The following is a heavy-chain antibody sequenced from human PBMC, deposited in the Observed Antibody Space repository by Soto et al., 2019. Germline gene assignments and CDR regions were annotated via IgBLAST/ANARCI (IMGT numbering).Heavy chain of an antibody. D-gene: IGHD2-15*01. CDR2: IYYSGST. J-gene: IGHJ2*01. V-gene: IGHV4-59*01. Sequence: QVQLQESGPGLVKPSETLSLTCTVSGGSISSYYWSWIRQPPGKGLEWIGYIYYSGSTNYNPSLKSRVTISVDTSKNQFSLKLSSVTAADTAVYYCAREGCSGGRCYGYFDLWGRGTLVTVSS. CDR3: AREGCSGGRCYGYFDL. CDR1: GGSISSYY.